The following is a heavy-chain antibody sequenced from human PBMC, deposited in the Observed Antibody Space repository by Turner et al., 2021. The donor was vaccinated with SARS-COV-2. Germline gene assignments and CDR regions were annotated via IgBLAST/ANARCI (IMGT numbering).Heavy chain of an antibody. CDR2: ISRSGKNV. CDR3: AKVRVDVSKRSDAFDI. V-gene: IGHV3-21*01. J-gene: IGHJ3*02. Sequence: EVQLVESGGGLVKPGGSLRLSCAASGFTFSSYSMNWVRQAPGKGLEWVSSISRSGKNVYYADSVKGRFTISRDNAKSSLYLQMNSLRVEDTALYYCAKVRVDVSKRSDAFDIWGQGTMVTVSS. CDR1: GFTFSSYS. D-gene: IGHD5-12*01.